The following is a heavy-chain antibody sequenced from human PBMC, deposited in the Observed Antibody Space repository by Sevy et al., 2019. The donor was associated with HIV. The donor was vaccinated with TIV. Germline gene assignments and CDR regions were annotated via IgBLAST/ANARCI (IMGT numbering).Heavy chain of an antibody. CDR1: GFTFSRYW. V-gene: IGHV3-7*01. CDR3: AREKVWQQLGYYYYYGRDV. J-gene: IGHJ6*02. CDR2: IKQDGSEK. D-gene: IGHD6-13*01. Sequence: GGSLRLSCAASGFTFSRYWMSWVRQAPGKGLEWVANIKQDGSEKYYVDSVKGRFTISRDNAKNSLYLQMNSLRAEDTAVYYCAREKVWQQLGYYYYYGRDVWGQGTTVTVSS.